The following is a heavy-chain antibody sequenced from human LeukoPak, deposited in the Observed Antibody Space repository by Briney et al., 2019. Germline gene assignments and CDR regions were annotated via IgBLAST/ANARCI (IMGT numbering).Heavy chain of an antibody. CDR2: INHSGST. J-gene: IGHJ4*02. Sequence: PSETLSLTCAVYGGSFSGYYWSWLRQPPGKGLEWIGEINHSGSTNYNPSLKSRVTISLDTSKNQFSLKLSSVTAADTAMYYCARVSRGNSVGGDYWGQGTLVTVSS. CDR1: GGSFSGYY. D-gene: IGHD4-23*01. CDR3: ARVSRGNSVGGDY. V-gene: IGHV4-34*01.